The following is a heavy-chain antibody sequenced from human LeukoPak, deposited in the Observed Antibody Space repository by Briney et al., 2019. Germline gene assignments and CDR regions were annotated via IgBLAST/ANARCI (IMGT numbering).Heavy chain of an antibody. CDR2: IYYSGST. CDR3: ARVYYYDSSGPSSYFDY. D-gene: IGHD3-22*01. V-gene: IGHV4-59*01. Sequence: SETLSLTCTVSGGSISSYYWSWIRQPPGKGLEWTGYIYYSGSTNYNPSLKSRVTISVDTSKNQFSLKLSSVTAADTAVYYRARVYYYDSSGPSSYFDYWGQGTLVTVSS. CDR1: GGSISSYY. J-gene: IGHJ4*02.